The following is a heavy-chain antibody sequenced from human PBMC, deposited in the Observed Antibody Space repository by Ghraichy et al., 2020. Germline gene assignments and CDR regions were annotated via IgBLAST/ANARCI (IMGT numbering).Heavy chain of an antibody. V-gene: IGHV4-4*07. D-gene: IGHD3-10*01. CDR3: ARDGTDYNGYSSGFDY. J-gene: IGHJ4*02. CDR2: IYTSATT. Sequence: SETLSLTCTVSGGSISNYYWSWIRQPAGKGLEWIGRIYTSATTNYNPSLGGRVTMSIGTSNNQISLNLTSVTAADTAVYYCARDGTDYNGYSSGFDYWGQGTLVTVSS. CDR1: GGSISNYY.